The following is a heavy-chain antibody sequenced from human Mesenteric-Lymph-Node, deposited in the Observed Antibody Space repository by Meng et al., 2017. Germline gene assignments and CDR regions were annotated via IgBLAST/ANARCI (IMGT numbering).Heavy chain of an antibody. V-gene: IGHV3-33*01. CDR1: GFTFSSLG. Sequence: QVHLVESGGGAVQPGRSLRLSCAASGFTFSSLGMHWVRQAPGKGLEWVAVIWSDGNTKYYADSVKDRFTISRDNSKSTLYLKMNSLRAEDTAVYYCTGNSHIYGFDYWGPGTLVTVSS. CDR2: IWSDGNTK. CDR3: TGNSHIYGFDY. J-gene: IGHJ4*02. D-gene: IGHD5-18*01.